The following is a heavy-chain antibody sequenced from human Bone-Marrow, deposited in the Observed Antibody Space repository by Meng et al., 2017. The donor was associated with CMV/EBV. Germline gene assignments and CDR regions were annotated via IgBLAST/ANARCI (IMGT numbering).Heavy chain of an antibody. Sequence: ASVKVSCKASGYTFTSYYMHWVRQAPGQGLEWMGIINPSGGSTSYAQKFQGRVTMTRDPSTSTGYMELSSLRSEDTAVYYCARGGYYDSSGYYDVGYWGQGTLVTVSS. CDR2: INPSGGST. CDR1: GYTFTSYY. V-gene: IGHV1-46*01. D-gene: IGHD3-22*01. J-gene: IGHJ4*02. CDR3: ARGGYYDSSGYYDVGY.